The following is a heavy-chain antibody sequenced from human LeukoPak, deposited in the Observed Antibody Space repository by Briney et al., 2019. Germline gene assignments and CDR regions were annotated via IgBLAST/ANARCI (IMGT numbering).Heavy chain of an antibody. V-gene: IGHV5-51*01. CDR3: ARGDYDILTGFGNFDY. Sequence: GESLKISCKGSGYSFTSYWIGWVRQMPGKGLEWMGIIYPGDSDTRYSPSFQGQVTISADESISTAYLQWSSLKASDTAMYYCARGDYDILTGFGNFDYWGQGTLVTVSS. CDR2: IYPGDSDT. J-gene: IGHJ4*02. CDR1: GYSFTSYW. D-gene: IGHD3-9*01.